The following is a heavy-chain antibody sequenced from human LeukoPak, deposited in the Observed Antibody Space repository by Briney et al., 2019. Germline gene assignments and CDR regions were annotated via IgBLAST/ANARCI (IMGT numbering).Heavy chain of an antibody. Sequence: PGGSLRLSCAASGFTFSSYSMNWVRQAPGKGLEWIGEINHSGSTNYNPSLKSRVTISVDTSKNQFSLKLSSVTAADTAVYYCARVAPKRPVDYWGQGTLVTVSS. CDR3: ARVAPKRPVDY. CDR2: INHSGST. CDR1: GFTFSSYS. J-gene: IGHJ4*02. V-gene: IGHV4-34*01.